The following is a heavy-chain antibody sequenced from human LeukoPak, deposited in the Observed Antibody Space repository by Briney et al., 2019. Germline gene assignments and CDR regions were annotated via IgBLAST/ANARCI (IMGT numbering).Heavy chain of an antibody. D-gene: IGHD3-22*01. V-gene: IGHV4-61*01. CDR1: GGSVSSGSYY. CDR2: IYYSGST. J-gene: IGHJ6*02. CDR3: ARDVEASYSSGYYYYYGMDV. Sequence: SETLSLTCTVSGGSVSSGSYYWSWIRQPPGKGLEWIGYIYYSGSTNYNPSLKSRVTISVDTSKNQFSLKLSSVTAADTAVYYCARDVEASYSSGYYYYYGMDVWGQETTVTVSS.